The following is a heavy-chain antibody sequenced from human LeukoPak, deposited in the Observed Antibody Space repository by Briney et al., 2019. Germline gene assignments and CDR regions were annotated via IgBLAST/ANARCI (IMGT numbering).Heavy chain of an antibody. D-gene: IGHD3-22*01. V-gene: IGHV3-30*02. CDR1: GFTFSSYG. Sequence: PGGSLRLSCAASGFTFSSYGMHWVRQAPGKGLEWMAFIRYDGSNKWYAASVKGRFTISRDNSKNTLYLQMNSLRAEDTAVYYCAKDFYGTSGYYYWFYFEHWGQGALVTVSS. CDR2: IRYDGSNK. CDR3: AKDFYGTSGYYYWFYFEH. J-gene: IGHJ4*02.